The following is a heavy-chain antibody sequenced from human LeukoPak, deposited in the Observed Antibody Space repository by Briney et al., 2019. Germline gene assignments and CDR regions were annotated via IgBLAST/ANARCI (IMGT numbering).Heavy chain of an antibody. V-gene: IGHV4-39*01. CDR2: IYYSGST. CDR1: GGSISSSSYY. CDR3: ARKGTFDY. D-gene: IGHD1/OR15-1a*01. Sequence: SETLSLTCTVSGGSISSSSYYWGWIRQPPGKGLEWIGSIYYSGSTYYNPSLKSRVTISVDTSKNQFSLKLSSVTAADTAVYYCARKGTFDYWGQGTLVTVSS. J-gene: IGHJ4*02.